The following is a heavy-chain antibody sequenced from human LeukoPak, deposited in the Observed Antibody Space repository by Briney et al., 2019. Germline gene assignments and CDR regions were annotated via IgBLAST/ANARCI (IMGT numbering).Heavy chain of an antibody. Sequence: GGSLRLSCAASGFTFSSYAMSWVRQAPGKGLEWVSAISGSGGSTYYADSVKGRFTISRDNAKNSLYLQMNSLRAEDTAVYYCARYYDSSGYYYLDYWGQGTLVTVSS. CDR3: ARYYDSSGYYYLDY. J-gene: IGHJ4*02. D-gene: IGHD3-22*01. CDR1: GFTFSSYA. CDR2: ISGSGGST. V-gene: IGHV3-23*01.